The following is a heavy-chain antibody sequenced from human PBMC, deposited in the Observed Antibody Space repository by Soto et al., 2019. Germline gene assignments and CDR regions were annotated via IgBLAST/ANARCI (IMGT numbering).Heavy chain of an antibody. Sequence: SAPLSLTCAVSGWSISSSSYYWGLIRQPPGKVLEWIGSIYYSGSTYYNPTLKSRVTISVDTSKNQFSLKLSSVTAADTAVYYCARPITMVRGVIVPYYFDYWGQGTLVTVSS. CDR2: IYYSGST. D-gene: IGHD3-10*01. CDR1: GWSISSSSYY. CDR3: ARPITMVRGVIVPYYFDY. V-gene: IGHV4-39*01. J-gene: IGHJ4*02.